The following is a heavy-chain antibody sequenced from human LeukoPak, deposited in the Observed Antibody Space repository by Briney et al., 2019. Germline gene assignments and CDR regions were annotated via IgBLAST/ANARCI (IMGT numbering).Heavy chain of an antibody. J-gene: IGHJ6*02. D-gene: IGHD3-22*01. Sequence: GGSLRLSCEASGFTFSSYDMHWVRQATGKGLEWVSAIGTAGDTYYPGSVKGRFTISRENAKNSLYLQMNSLRAGDTAVYYCAEKHYYDSGGTYTYYYGMDVWGQGTTVTVSS. CDR3: AEKHYYDSGGTYTYYYGMDV. CDR2: IGTAGDT. V-gene: IGHV3-13*01. CDR1: GFTFSSYD.